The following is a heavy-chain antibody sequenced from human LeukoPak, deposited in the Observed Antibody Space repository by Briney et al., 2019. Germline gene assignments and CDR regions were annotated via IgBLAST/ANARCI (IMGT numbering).Heavy chain of an antibody. D-gene: IGHD4-23*01. CDR3: ARDKYGGNSNAFDI. CDR1: GFTFSTYW. J-gene: IGHJ3*02. V-gene: IGHV3-74*01. Sequence: GGSLRLSCAASGFTFSTYWMHWVRQAPGKGLVWVSRINSDGSSTDYADSVKGRFTISRDNAKNTLYLQMNSLRAEDTAMYYCARDKYGGNSNAFDIWGQGTMVTVPS. CDR2: INSDGSST.